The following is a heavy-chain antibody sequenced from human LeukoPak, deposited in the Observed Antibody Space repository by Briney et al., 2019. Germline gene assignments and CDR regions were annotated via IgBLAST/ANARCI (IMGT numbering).Heavy chain of an antibody. V-gene: IGHV3-53*01. CDR3: ARAPPGVHPFDY. CDR2: IYTGGSI. J-gene: IGHJ4*02. D-gene: IGHD3-10*01. CDR1: GFTFSSYA. Sequence: GGSLRLSCAASGFTFSSYAMSWVRQAPGKGLEWVSVIYTGGSIYYADSVKGRITISRDNSRNTLDLQMNSLRAEDTAVYYCARAPPGVHPFDYWGQGRLVTVSS.